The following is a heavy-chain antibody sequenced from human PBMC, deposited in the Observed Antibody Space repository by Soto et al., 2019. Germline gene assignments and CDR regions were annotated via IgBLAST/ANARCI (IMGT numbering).Heavy chain of an antibody. CDR2: INPNSGGT. D-gene: IGHD3-9*01. Sequence: ASVKVSCKASGDTFTGYYMHWVRQAPGQGLEWMGWINPNSGGTNYAQKFQGRVTMTRDTSISTAYMELSRLRSDDTAVYYCARGEWAYYDILTLGYYGMDVWGQGSTVTVSS. CDR1: GDTFTGYY. J-gene: IGHJ6*02. V-gene: IGHV1-2*02. CDR3: ARGEWAYYDILTLGYYGMDV.